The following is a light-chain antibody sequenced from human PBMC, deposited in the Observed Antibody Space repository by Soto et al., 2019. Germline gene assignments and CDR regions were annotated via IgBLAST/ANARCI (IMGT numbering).Light chain of an antibody. Sequence: QPVVTQEPSLTVSPGGTVTLTCGSSTGAVTSNQHPYWFQQKAGQAPRTLIYDTSNKHSWTPARFSGSLLGDKAALTLSGAQPEDEAQYYCLLSYNAARVFGGGTKVTVL. CDR1: TGAVTSNQH. CDR3: LLSYNAARV. J-gene: IGLJ2*01. CDR2: DTS. V-gene: IGLV7-46*01.